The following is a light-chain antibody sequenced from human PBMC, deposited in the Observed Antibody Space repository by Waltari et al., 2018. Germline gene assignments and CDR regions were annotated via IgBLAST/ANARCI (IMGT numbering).Light chain of an antibody. J-gene: IGLJ2*01. V-gene: IGLV1-36*01. CDR2: YDD. CDR3: ATWDDSLNAVV. CDR1: DSNIRNNA. Sequence: QSVVTQPPSVSEAPRQRVTISCSGSDSNIRNNAVNWYQQVPGKAPKLLIYYDDVLPSGVSDRCSASKSGTSASLTISGLQSDDEAEYYCATWDDSLNAVVFGGGTKLTVL.